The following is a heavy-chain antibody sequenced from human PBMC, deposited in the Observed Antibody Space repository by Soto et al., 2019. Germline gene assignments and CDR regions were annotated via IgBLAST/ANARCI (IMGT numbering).Heavy chain of an antibody. Sequence: PGESLKISCGVSGFTFSMYWMHWVRQVPGQSPFSVSRISDDGTTTNYADSGRGRFSISRDNSKNTLYVQMNNLKTDETAIYYCRRGPRVDAAGAGAHWGQGT. J-gene: IGHJ4*02. V-gene: IGHV3-74*01. CDR3: RRGPRVDAAGAGAH. CDR1: GFTFSMYW. D-gene: IGHD6-13*01. CDR2: ISDDGTTT.